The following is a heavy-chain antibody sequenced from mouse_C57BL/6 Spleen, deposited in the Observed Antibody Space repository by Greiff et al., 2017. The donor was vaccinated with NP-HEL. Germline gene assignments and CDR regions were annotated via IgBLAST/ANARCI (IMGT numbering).Heavy chain of an antibody. D-gene: IGHD1-1*02. Sequence: EVNVVESGGGLVQPGGSLSLSCAASGFTFTDYYMSWVRQPPGKALEWLGFIRNKANGYTTEYSASVKGRFTISRDNSQSILYLQMNALRAEYSATYYCARYTLWPYYYAMDYWGQGTSVTVSS. CDR1: GFTFTDYY. V-gene: IGHV7-3*01. J-gene: IGHJ4*01. CDR2: IRNKANGYTT. CDR3: ARYTLWPYYYAMDY.